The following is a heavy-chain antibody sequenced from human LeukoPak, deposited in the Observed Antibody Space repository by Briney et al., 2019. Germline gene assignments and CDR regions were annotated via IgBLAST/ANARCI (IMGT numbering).Heavy chain of an antibody. D-gene: IGHD3-22*01. Sequence: SVKVSCKASGGTFSSYAISWVRQAPGQGLEWMGRIIPILGIANYAQKFQGRVTITADKSTSTAYMELSSLRSEDTAVYYCAGHYYDSSGYYSDIIWGQGTLVTVSS. V-gene: IGHV1-69*04. CDR2: IIPILGIA. J-gene: IGHJ4*02. CDR3: AGHYYDSSGYYSDII. CDR1: GGTFSSYA.